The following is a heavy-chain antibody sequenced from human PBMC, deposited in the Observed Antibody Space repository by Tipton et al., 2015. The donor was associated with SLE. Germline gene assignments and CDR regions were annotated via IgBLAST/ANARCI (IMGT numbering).Heavy chain of an antibody. D-gene: IGHD1-26*01. CDR2: IYASGST. V-gene: IGHV4-61*02. CDR3: ARGGYSGSYRFYFSDY. Sequence: TLSLTCAVSGDSITSGTSYWSWIRQPAGKGPEWIGRIYASGSTNYNPSLKSRVTISVDTSQNHLSLKMYSVTAADTAVYYCARGGYSGSYRFYFSDYWGQGTAVTVSS. CDR1: GDSITSGTSY. J-gene: IGHJ4*02.